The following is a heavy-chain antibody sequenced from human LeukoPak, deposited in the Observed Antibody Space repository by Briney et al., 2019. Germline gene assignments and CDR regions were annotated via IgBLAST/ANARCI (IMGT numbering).Heavy chain of an antibody. Sequence: AGGSLGLSCAASGFTFSSYVMRWVRQAPGKGLEWVSSITDSGGSTYYADSVKGRFTISRDNSKNTLYLQMNSLRAEDTAVYYCTKAGSHASNGYYSIDHWGQGTLVTVSS. CDR2: ITDSGGST. V-gene: IGHV3-23*01. J-gene: IGHJ4*02. D-gene: IGHD3-22*01. CDR3: TKAGSHASNGYYSIDH. CDR1: GFTFSSYV.